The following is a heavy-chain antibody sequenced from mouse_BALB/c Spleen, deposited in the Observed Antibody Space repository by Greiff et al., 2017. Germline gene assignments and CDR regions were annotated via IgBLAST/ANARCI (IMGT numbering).Heavy chain of an antibody. CDR1: GYTFTSYY. CDR2: INPSNGGT. Sequence: VQLQESGAELVKPGASVKLSCKASGYTFTSYYMYWVKQRPGQGLEWIGEINPSNGGTNFNEKFKSKATLTVDKSSSTAYMQLSSLTSEDSAVYCCTRPFAYWGQGTLVTVSA. V-gene: IGHV1S81*02. J-gene: IGHJ3*01. CDR3: TRPFAY.